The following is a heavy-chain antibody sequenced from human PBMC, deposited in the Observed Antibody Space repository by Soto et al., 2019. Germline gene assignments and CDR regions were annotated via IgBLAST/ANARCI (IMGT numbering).Heavy chain of an antibody. V-gene: IGHV3-33*01. CDR1: GFTFSSYG. D-gene: IGHD3-10*01. Sequence: GGSLRLSCAASGFTFSSYGMHWVRQAPGKGLEWVAVIWYDGSNKYYADSVKGRFTISRDNSKNTLYLQMNSLRAEDTAVYYCARDSVVYGSWIDYWGQGTLVTVSS. CDR2: IWYDGSNK. J-gene: IGHJ4*02. CDR3: ARDSVVYGSWIDY.